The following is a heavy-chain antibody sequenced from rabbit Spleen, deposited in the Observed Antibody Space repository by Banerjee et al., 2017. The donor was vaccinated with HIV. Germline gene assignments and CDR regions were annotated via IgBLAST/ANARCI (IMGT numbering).Heavy chain of an antibody. V-gene: IGHV1S40*01. J-gene: IGHJ4*01. CDR3: ARSINWSNRGLNL. D-gene: IGHD1-1*01. CDR2: IDIGTSGFT. Sequence: QSLEESGGDLVKPGASLTLTCIASGVSFSGDSYMCWVRQAPGKGLEWIACIDIGTSGFTYFASWAKGRFTISKSSSTTVTLQMTSLTAADTATYFCARSINWSNRGLNLWGPGTLVTVS. CDR1: GVSFSGDSY.